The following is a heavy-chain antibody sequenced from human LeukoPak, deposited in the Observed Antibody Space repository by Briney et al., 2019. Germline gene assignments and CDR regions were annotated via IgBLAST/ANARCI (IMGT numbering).Heavy chain of an antibody. CDR2: ISSSGSTI. D-gene: IGHD3-3*01. J-gene: IGHJ4*02. CDR3: ARDFWSGSSYFDY. CDR1: GFTVSSNY. V-gene: IGHV3-11*04. Sequence: GGSLRPSCAASGFTVSSNYMSWIRQAPGKGLEWVSYISSSGSTIYYADSVKGRFTISRDNAKNSLYLQMNSLRAEDTAVYYCARDFWSGSSYFDYWGQGTLVTVSS.